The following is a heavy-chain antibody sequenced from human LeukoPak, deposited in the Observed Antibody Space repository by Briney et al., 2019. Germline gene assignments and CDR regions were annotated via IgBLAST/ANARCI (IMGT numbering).Heavy chain of an antibody. CDR3: ARGSGSAPYYYYYVMDV. Sequence: GGSLRLSCASSGFTFSSYWMHWVRQAPGKGLVWVSRINTDGSSTSYADSVKGRFTISRDNAKNTLYLQMNSLRAEDTAVYYCARGSGSAPYYYYYVMDVWGKGTTVTVSS. D-gene: IGHD6-19*01. V-gene: IGHV3-74*01. J-gene: IGHJ6*04. CDR2: INTDGSST. CDR1: GFTFSSYW.